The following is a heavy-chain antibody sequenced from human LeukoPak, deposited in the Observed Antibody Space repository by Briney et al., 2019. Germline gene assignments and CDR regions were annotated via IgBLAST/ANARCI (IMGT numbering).Heavy chain of an antibody. J-gene: IGHJ6*02. Sequence: ASVKVSCKASGYTFTGCYMHWVRQAPGQGLEWMGWINPNSGGTNYAQKFQGRVTMTRDTSISTAYMELSRLRSDDTAVYYCARGVVVVAGLPDYYGMDVWGQGTTVTVSS. CDR3: ARGVVVVAGLPDYYGMDV. CDR1: GYTFTGCY. V-gene: IGHV1-2*02. CDR2: INPNSGGT. D-gene: IGHD2-15*01.